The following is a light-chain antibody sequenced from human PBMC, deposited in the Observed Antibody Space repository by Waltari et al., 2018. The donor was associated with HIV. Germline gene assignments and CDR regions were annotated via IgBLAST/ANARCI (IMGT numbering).Light chain of an antibody. Sequence: DIVMTQTPLSLSVTPGQSATISCNASRSLLTRDGKTYLFWYLQRSGQAPHLLIYEVSNRFSGVSDRFTGSGSGTDFTLEIRRVEAGDVGVYYCMQSIDLPPTFGGGTKVEI. CDR3: MQSIDLPPT. J-gene: IGKJ4*01. CDR2: EVS. V-gene: IGKV2D-29*01. CDR1: RSLLTRDGKTY.